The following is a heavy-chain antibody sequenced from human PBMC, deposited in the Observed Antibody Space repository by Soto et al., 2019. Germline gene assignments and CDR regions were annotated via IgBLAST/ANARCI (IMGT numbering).Heavy chain of an antibody. CDR2: IIPILGIA. CDR1: GGTFSSYT. J-gene: IGHJ5*02. CDR3: ASDSGSSSSGWFDP. D-gene: IGHD6-6*01. Sequence: ASVKVSCKASGGTFSSYTISWVRQAPGQGLEWMGRIIPILGIANYAQKFQGRVTITADKSTSTAYMELSSLRSEDTAVYYCASDSGSSSSGWFDPWGQGTLVTVSS. V-gene: IGHV1-69*02.